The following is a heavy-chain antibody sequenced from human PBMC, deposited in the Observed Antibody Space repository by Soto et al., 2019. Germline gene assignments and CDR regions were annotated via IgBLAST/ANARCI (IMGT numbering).Heavy chain of an antibody. CDR3: ASLQGYCSGGSCYKPRIYY. CDR1: GFTFSSYA. D-gene: IGHD2-15*01. V-gene: IGHV3-30-3*01. Sequence: QVQLVESGGGVVQPGRSLRLSCAASGFTFSSYAMHWVRQAPGKGLEWVAVISYDGSNKYYADSVKGRFTISRDNSKNTLYLPMNSLRAEDTAVYYCASLQGYCSGGSCYKPRIYYWGQGTLVTVSS. CDR2: ISYDGSNK. J-gene: IGHJ4*02.